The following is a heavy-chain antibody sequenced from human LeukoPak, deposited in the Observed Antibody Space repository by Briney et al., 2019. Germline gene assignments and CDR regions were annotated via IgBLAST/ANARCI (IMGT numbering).Heavy chain of an antibody. CDR2: ISSSGDII. V-gene: IGHV3-48*03. J-gene: IGHJ4*02. CDR1: GLTFSSHE. D-gene: IGHD5-18*01. CDR3: ASAPIDAAMDY. Sequence: SGGSLRLSXVVSGLTFSSHEMNWVRQAPGKGLEWISYISSSGDIIYYADSVKGRFTISRDNAKNSLYLQVNSLRAEDTAVYYCASAPIDAAMDYWGQGTLVTVSS.